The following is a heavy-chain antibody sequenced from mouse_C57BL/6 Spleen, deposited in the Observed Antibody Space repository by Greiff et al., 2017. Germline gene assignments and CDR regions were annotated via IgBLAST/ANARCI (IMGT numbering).Heavy chain of an antibody. Sequence: EVQLQQSGTVLARPGASVKMSCKTSGYTFTSYWMHWVKQRPGQGLEWIGAIYPGNSDTGYNQKFKGKAKLTAVTSASTAYMGLSSLTNEDSAVYYYTSASTTVACDYWGQGTTLTVSA. J-gene: IGHJ2*01. D-gene: IGHD1-1*01. V-gene: IGHV1-5*01. CDR1: GYTFTSYW. CDR3: TSASTTVACDY. CDR2: IYPGNSDT.